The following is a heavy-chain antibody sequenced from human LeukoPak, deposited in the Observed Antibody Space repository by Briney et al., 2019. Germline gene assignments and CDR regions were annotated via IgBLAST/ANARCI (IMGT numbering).Heavy chain of an antibody. CDR3: AREGRITQNWFDP. J-gene: IGHJ5*02. V-gene: IGHV4-31*03. CDR2: IYYSGST. Sequence: SQTLSLTCTVSGGSISSGGYYWSWIRQHPGKGLEWIGYIYYSGSTYYNPSLKSRATISVDTSKNQFSLKLSSVTAADTAVYYCAREGRITQNWFDPWGQGTLVTVSS. D-gene: IGHD3-10*01. CDR1: GGSISSGGYY.